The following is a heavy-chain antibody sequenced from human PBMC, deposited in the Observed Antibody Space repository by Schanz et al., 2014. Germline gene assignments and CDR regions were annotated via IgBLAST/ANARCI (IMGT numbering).Heavy chain of an antibody. CDR3: AKGMGYCSGGTCCDYYYYGLDV. V-gene: IGHV3-23*04. D-gene: IGHD2-15*01. Sequence: EVQLVESGGGVVQFGRSLRLSCAAAGFTFSDYYMSWIRQAPGKGLEWVSSISHSGGSKYYADSVKGRFTISRDNSENTLYLEMNSLSADDTAVIYCAKGMGYCSGGTCCDYYYYGLDVWGQGTTVTVSS. CDR1: GFTFSDYY. CDR2: ISHSGGSK. J-gene: IGHJ6*02.